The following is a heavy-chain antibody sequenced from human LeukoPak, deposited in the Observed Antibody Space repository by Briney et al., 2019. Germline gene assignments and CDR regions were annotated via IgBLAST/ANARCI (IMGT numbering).Heavy chain of an antibody. CDR3: ARAHYSNGPPYFFYYYMDV. J-gene: IGHJ6*03. V-gene: IGHV3-33*01. CDR2: IYYDGSNK. CDR1: GLTFSNYG. Sequence: GGSLRLSCAASGLTFSNYGMHWVRQAPGKGLEWVAVIYYDGSNKYYADSVKGRFIISRDNSKNTLYLQMNSLRAEDTAVYYCARAHYSNGPPYFFYYYMDVWGKGTTVTVSS. D-gene: IGHD4-11*01.